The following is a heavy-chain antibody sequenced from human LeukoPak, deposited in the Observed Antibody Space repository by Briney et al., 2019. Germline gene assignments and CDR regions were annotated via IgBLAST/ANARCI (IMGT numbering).Heavy chain of an antibody. D-gene: IGHD3-10*01. CDR1: GGSISPYH. V-gene: IGHV4-59*08. CDR2: ISYSGST. Sequence: KASETLSLTCAASGGSISPYHWTWIRQPPGKGLEWIGYISYSGSTNYNPSLESRVTISVDTSKSQFSLKLSSVTAADTAVYYCARHPDYYGSGSYEYWGQGTLVTVSS. J-gene: IGHJ4*02. CDR3: ARHPDYYGSGSYEY.